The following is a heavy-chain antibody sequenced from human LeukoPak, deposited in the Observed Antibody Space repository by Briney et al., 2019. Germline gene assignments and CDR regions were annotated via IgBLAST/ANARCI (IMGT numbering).Heavy chain of an antibody. CDR3: ARAALTTRNGFDI. D-gene: IGHD4-17*01. V-gene: IGHV3-74*01. CDR2: ISSDWRTT. CDR1: GFTLSSYW. Sequence: PGGSLRLSCAASGFTLSSYWMHWVRQTPGKGLVWVSRISSDWRTTHYADSVKGRFTISRDSAQHTLYVQMNSLRAEDTAVYYCARAALTTRNGFDIWGQGTMVTVSS. J-gene: IGHJ3*02.